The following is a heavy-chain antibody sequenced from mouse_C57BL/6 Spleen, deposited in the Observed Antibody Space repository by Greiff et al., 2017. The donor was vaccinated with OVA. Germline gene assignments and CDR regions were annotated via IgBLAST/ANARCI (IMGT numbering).Heavy chain of an antibody. D-gene: IGHD1-1*01. Sequence: EVQLVESGPGLVKPSQSLSLTCSVTGYSITSGYYWNWIRQFPGNKLEWMGYISYDGSNNYNPSLKNRISITRDTSKNQFFLKLNSVTTEDTATYYCARPYGSSYDWYFDVWGTGTTVTVSS. J-gene: IGHJ1*03. V-gene: IGHV3-6*01. CDR3: ARPYGSSYDWYFDV. CDR1: GYSITSGYY. CDR2: ISYDGSN.